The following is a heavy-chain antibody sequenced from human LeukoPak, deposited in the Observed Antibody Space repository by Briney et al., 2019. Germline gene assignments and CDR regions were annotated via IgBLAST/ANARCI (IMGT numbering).Heavy chain of an antibody. J-gene: IGHJ4*02. V-gene: IGHV4-59*01. CDR1: GGSISSYY. Sequence: SETLSLTCTVSGGSISSYYWSWIRQPPGKGLEWIGYIYYSGSTNYNPSLKSRVTISVDTSKNQFSLKLSSVTAADTAAYYCAREPSSGWYDDYWGQGTLVTVSS. CDR2: IYYSGST. D-gene: IGHD6-19*01. CDR3: AREPSSGWYDDY.